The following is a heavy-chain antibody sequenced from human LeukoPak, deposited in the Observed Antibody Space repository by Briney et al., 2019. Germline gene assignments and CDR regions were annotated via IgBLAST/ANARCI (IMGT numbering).Heavy chain of an antibody. CDR3: ARDRPTGASRLFVVQ. J-gene: IGHJ4*02. Sequence: GGSLGLSCAASGFTFSSYSMTWVRQAPGKGLEWVSSMSSGGRYIYYADSVRGRFTISRDNAKNSLYLLMNSLRVEDTAVYYCARDRPTGASRLFVVQWGQGTLVTVSS. CDR1: GFTFSSYS. CDR2: MSSGGRYI. D-gene: IGHD3-3*01. V-gene: IGHV3-21*01.